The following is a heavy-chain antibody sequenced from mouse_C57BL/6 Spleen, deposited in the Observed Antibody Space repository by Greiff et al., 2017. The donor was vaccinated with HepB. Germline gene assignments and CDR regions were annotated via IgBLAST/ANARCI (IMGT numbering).Heavy chain of an antibody. CDR2: IYPGDGDT. J-gene: IGHJ3*01. Sequence: QVQLQQSGAELVKPGASVKISCKASGYAFSSYWMNWVKQRPGKGLEWIGQIYPGDGDTNYNGKFKGKATLTADKSSSTAYMQLSSLTSEDSAVYFCGRGDGSREKGFAYWGQGTLVTVSA. D-gene: IGHD1-1*01. CDR3: GRGDGSREKGFAY. CDR1: GYAFSSYW. V-gene: IGHV1-80*01.